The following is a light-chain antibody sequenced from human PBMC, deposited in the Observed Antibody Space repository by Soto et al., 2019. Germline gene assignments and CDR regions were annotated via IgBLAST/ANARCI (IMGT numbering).Light chain of an antibody. CDR1: QSVSSSY. J-gene: IGKJ5*01. Sequence: EIVLTQSPGTLSLSPGERATLSCRASQSVSSSYLAWYQQKPGQAPRLLIYGASSRATGIPDRFSGSGYGTFFTLTISRLVPEDFAVYYCQQYGSSPITFGQGTRREIK. CDR3: QQYGSSPIT. V-gene: IGKV3-20*01. CDR2: GAS.